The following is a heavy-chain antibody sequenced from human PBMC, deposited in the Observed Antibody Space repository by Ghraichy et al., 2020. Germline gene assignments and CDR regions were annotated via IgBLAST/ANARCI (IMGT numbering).Heavy chain of an antibody. V-gene: IGHV4-59*01. CDR1: GGSISSYY. CDR2: IYYSGST. D-gene: IGHD5-24*01. J-gene: IGHJ5*02. Sequence: SETLSLTCTVSGGSISSYYWSWIRQPPGKGLEWIGYIYYSGSTNYNPSLKSRVTISVDTSKNQFSLKLSSVTAADTAVYYCARDDSTVELGWFDPWGQGTLVTVSS. CDR3: ARDDSTVELGWFDP.